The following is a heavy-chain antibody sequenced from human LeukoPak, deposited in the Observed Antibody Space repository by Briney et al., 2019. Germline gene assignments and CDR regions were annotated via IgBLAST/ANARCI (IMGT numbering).Heavy chain of an antibody. Sequence: GGSLRLSCAASGFTFSSYGIHWVRQAPGKGLEWVTFIQYDGSDIFYADSVRGRFTISRDNSKNTVYLQMNSLTTEDTAVYFCAQDVPIERVPGFGPGYWGQGTLVTVST. V-gene: IGHV3-30*02. CDR1: GFTFSSYG. D-gene: IGHD3-16*01. J-gene: IGHJ4*02. CDR2: IQYDGSDI. CDR3: AQDVPIERVPGFGPGY.